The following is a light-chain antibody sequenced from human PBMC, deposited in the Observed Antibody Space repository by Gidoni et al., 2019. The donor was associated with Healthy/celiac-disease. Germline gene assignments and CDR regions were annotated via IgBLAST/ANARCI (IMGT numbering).Light chain of an antibody. CDR2: DAS. J-gene: IGKJ1*01. CDR3: QQYNSYLWT. Sequence: DIHMTQSPSTLSASVRDRVTITCRASQSISNWLAWYQQKPGKAPKLLIYDASILQSGVPSRVSGSRSGTEFTLTISSLQSDDFATYYCQQYNSYLWTFGQGTKVEIK. V-gene: IGKV1-5*01. CDR1: QSISNW.